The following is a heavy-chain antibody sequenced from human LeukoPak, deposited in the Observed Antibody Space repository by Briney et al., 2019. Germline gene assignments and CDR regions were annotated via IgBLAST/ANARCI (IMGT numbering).Heavy chain of an antibody. CDR2: IEASGST. D-gene: IGHD1-26*01. J-gene: IGHJ4*02. CDR3: ARGHSGSYYAY. V-gene: IGHV4-4*07. CDR1: GSSINDFY. Sequence: SETLSLTCTASGSSINDFYWTWIRQPAGKGLEWIGRIEASGSTKYNPSLKSQVTMSLDTSKNQFSLSLTSVTAADTAVYYCARGHSGSYYAYWGQGTLVTVSS.